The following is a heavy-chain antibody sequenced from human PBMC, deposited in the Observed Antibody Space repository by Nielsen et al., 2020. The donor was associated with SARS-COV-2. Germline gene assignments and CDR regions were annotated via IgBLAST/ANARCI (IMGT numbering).Heavy chain of an antibody. CDR1: GYTFTGYY. D-gene: IGHD3-22*01. Sequence: ASVKVSCKASGYTFTGYYMHWVRQAPGQGLEWMGRINPNSGGTNYAQKFQGRVTMTRDTSISTAYMELSRLRSDDTAVYYCCVGYDSSGYYLYYFDYWGQGTLVTVSS. CDR3: CVGYDSSGYYLYYFDY. CDR2: INPNSGGT. V-gene: IGHV1-2*06. J-gene: IGHJ4*02.